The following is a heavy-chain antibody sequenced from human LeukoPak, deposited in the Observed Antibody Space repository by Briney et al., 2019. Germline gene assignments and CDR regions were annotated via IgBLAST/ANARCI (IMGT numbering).Heavy chain of an antibody. V-gene: IGHV1-24*01. Sequence: ASVKVSCKVSGYTLTELSMHWVRQAPGKGLEWMGGFDPEDGETIYAQKFQGRVTMTEDTSTDTAYMELSSLRSGDTAFYYCAKGATVGKEALDIWGQGALVTVSS. CDR2: FDPEDGET. CDR1: GYTLTELS. D-gene: IGHD1-14*01. J-gene: IGHJ3*02. CDR3: AKGATVGKEALDI.